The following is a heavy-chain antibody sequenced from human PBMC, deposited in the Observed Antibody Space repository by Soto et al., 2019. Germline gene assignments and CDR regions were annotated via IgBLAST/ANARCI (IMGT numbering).Heavy chain of an antibody. Sequence: SVKVSCKASGGTFSSYAISWVRQAPGQGLEWMGGIVPIVDTATYAQKFQGRVTITADESTSTAYMELSRLRSDDTAVYYCVRVVATPGYPDYWGQGTLVTVSS. V-gene: IGHV1-69*13. CDR3: VRVVATPGYPDY. CDR1: GGTFSSYA. CDR2: IVPIVDTA. J-gene: IGHJ4*02. D-gene: IGHD5-12*01.